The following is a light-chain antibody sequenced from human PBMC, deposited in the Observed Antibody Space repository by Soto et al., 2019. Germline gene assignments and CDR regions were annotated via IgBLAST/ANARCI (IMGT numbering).Light chain of an antibody. CDR2: EAS. CDR3: QKYNDAPRT. V-gene: IGKV1-27*01. CDR1: QDISNY. Sequence: QMTPSPSSLSASVGDRVTSTFRASQDISNYFAWYQQKPGGAPKLLIYEASTLQSGFPSRFSGSGSGADFTLTSSSMQPEDVAIYYCQKYNDAPRTVGEGTRVEMK. J-gene: IGKJ1*01.